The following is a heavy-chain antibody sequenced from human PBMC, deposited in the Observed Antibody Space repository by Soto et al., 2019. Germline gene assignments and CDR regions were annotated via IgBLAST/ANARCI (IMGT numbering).Heavy chain of an antibody. V-gene: IGHV3-30-3*01. CDR2: ISYDGSNK. J-gene: IGHJ4*02. Sequence: QVQLVESGGGVVQPGRSLRLSCAASGFTFSSYAMHWVRQAPGKGLEWVAVISYDGSNKYYADSVKGRFTISRDNSKNTLYLHMNSLRAEDTAVYYCARDQDSYGPNPIDYWGQGTLVSVSS. CDR1: GFTFSSYA. D-gene: IGHD5-18*01. CDR3: ARDQDSYGPNPIDY.